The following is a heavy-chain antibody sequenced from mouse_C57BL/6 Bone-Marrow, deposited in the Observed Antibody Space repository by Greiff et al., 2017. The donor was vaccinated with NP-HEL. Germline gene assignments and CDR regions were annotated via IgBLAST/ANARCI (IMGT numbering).Heavy chain of an antibody. D-gene: IGHD1-1*01. V-gene: IGHV5-17*01. CDR2: ISSGSSTI. CDR3: ARITTVVAEYFDV. Sequence: EVMLVESGGGLVKPGGSLKLSCAASGFTFSDYGMHWVRQAPEKGLEWVAYISSGSSTIYYADTVKGRFTISRDNAKNTLFLQMTSLRSEDTAMYYCARITTVVAEYFDVWGTGTTVTVSS. J-gene: IGHJ1*03. CDR1: GFTFSDYG.